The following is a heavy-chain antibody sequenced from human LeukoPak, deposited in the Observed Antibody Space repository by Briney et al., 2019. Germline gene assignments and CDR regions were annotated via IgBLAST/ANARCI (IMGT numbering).Heavy chain of an antibody. CDR3: TAPRREIAVAGGDY. V-gene: IGHV3-49*04. CDR2: VRSKAYGGTT. D-gene: IGHD6-19*01. Sequence: GGSLRLSCTASGFTFGDYAMSWVRQAPGKGLEWVGFVRSKAYGGTTEYAASVKGRFTISRDDSKNTLYLQMNSLKSEDTAVYYCTAPRREIAVAGGDYWGQGTLVTVSS. J-gene: IGHJ4*02. CDR1: GFTFGDYA.